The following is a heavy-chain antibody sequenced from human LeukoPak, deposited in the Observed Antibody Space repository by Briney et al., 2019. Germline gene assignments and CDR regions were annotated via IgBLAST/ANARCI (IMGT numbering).Heavy chain of an antibody. D-gene: IGHD3-10*01. CDR3: ARAVAILTYYYGSGSYYIGADYFDY. CDR1: GYTFTSYD. J-gene: IGHJ4*02. V-gene: IGHV1-2*02. CDR2: INPNSGGT. Sequence: ASVKVSCKASGYTFTSYDINWVRQATGQGLEWMGWINPNSGGTNYAQKFQGRVTMTRDTSISTAYMELSRLRSDDTAVYYCARAVAILTYYYGSGSYYIGADYFDYWGQGTLVTVSS.